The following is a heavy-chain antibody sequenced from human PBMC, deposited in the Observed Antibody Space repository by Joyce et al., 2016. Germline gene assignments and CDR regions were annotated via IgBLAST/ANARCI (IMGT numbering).Heavy chain of an antibody. CDR1: GYTFTASY. V-gene: IGHV1-2*02. J-gene: IGHJ4*02. Sequence: QVQLVQSGAEVKKPGASVKVSCTASGYTFTASYIHWVRQAPGQGLEWMGWINPYRGGTSSAQKFQGRVTMTRDKSISTAYLELSSLRFDDTAVYYCVRQGEYGDQYGLDWGQGTQVTVSS. D-gene: IGHD4-17*01. CDR2: INPYRGGT. CDR3: VRQGEYGDQYGLD.